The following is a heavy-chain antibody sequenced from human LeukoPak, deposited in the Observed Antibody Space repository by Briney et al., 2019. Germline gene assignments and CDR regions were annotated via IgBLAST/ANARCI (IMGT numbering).Heavy chain of an antibody. V-gene: IGHV4-34*01. D-gene: IGHD1-14*01. CDR3: ARGRKYYYYYYMDV. J-gene: IGHJ6*03. Sequence: PSETLSLTCAVSGGSFSGYYWSWIRQPPGKGLEWIGEINHSGSTNYNPSLKSRVTISVDTSKIQFSLKLSSVTAADTAVYYCARGRKYYYYYYMDVWGKGTAVTVSS. CDR2: INHSGST. CDR1: GGSFSGYY.